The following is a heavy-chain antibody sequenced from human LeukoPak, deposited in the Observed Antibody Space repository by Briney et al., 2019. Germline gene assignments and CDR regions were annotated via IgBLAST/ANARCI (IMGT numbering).Heavy chain of an antibody. CDR2: INAGNGNT. CDR1: GYTFTNYY. J-gene: IGHJ4*02. V-gene: IGHV1-3*01. D-gene: IGHD1-26*01. CDR3: ARVGEWELPHFDY. Sequence: ASVKVSCKASGYTFTNYYIHWVRQAPGQRLEWMGWINAGNGNTKYSQKFQGRVTITRDTSVSTAYMELSSLRAEDTAVYYCARVGEWELPHFDYWGQGTLVTVSS.